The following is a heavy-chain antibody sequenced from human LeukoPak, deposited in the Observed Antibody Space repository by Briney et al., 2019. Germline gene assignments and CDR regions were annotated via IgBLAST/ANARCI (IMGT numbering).Heavy chain of an antibody. CDR1: GGSINSYY. Sequence: PSETLSLTCTGSGGSINSYYWSWIRQPPGKGLECIGYIHYTGSTNYNPSLKSRVTISVETSKNQFSLKLKSVTAADTAVYYCARGGYYGSGNDFRFDPWGQGTLVTVSS. D-gene: IGHD3-10*01. CDR3: ARGGYYGSGNDFRFDP. J-gene: IGHJ5*02. V-gene: IGHV4-59*01. CDR2: IHYTGST.